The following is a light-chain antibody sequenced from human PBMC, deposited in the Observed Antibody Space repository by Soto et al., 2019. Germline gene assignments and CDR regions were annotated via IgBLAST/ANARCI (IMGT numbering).Light chain of an antibody. Sequence: EIVLTQSPVTLSLSPGERATLSCRASQNVFSSLAWYQQKPGQAPRLLIYDTSTRATAIPARFRGSGSGTDFTLTISSLEPEDFAVYYCHQRSNWPLTFDGGTKVEIK. J-gene: IGKJ4*01. CDR1: QNVFSS. CDR2: DTS. V-gene: IGKV3-11*01. CDR3: HQRSNWPLT.